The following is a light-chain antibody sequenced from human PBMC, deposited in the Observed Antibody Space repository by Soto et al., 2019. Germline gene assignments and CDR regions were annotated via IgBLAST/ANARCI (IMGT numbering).Light chain of an antibody. J-gene: IGLJ2*01. CDR3: QSYDSSLSGPVV. CDR2: GNS. CDR1: SSNIGAGYD. V-gene: IGLV1-40*01. Sequence: QPVLTQPPSVSGAPGQRVTISCTGSSSNIGAGYDVHWYQQLPGTAPKLLIYGNSNRPSGVPDRFSGSKSGTSASLAITGLHAADEADYYCQSYDSSLSGPVVFGGGTKLTAL.